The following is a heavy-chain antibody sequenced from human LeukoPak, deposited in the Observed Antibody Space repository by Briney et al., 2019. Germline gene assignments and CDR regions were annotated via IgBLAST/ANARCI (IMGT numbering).Heavy chain of an antibody. CDR2: ISYDGSNK. V-gene: IGHV3-30*03. CDR1: GFTFSSYG. CDR3: ARSPVLYGSGSFNWFDP. Sequence: GRSLRLSCAASGFTFSSYGMHWVRQAPGKGLEWVAVISYDGSNKYYADSVKGRFTISRDNSKNTLYLQMNSLRAEDTAVYYCARSPVLYGSGSFNWFDPWGQGTLVTVSS. D-gene: IGHD3-10*01. J-gene: IGHJ5*02.